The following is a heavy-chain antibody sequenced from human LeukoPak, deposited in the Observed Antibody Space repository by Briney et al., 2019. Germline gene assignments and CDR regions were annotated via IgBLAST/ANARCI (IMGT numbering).Heavy chain of an antibody. J-gene: IGHJ3*02. CDR2: IYPGDSDA. V-gene: IGHV5-51*01. Sequence: GESLKISCKGSGYSFTSYWIGWVRQMPGKGLERMGIIYPGDSDARYSPSFQGQVTISADKSISTAYLQWSSLKASDTAMYYCATSGLDIGYCSGGSCYSGSFDAFDIWGQGTMVTVSS. CDR1: GYSFTSYW. CDR3: ATSGLDIGYCSGGSCYSGSFDAFDI. D-gene: IGHD2-15*01.